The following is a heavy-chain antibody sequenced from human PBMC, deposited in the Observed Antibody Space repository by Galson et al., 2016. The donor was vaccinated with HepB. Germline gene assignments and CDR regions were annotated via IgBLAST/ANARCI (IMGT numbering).Heavy chain of an antibody. V-gene: IGHV1-46*01. CDR1: GYTFSSFY. CDR3: ARYYDSSGYFDY. D-gene: IGHD3-22*01. CDR2: IYPSGAGA. Sequence: SVKVSCKASGYTFSSFYLNWVRQAPGQGLEWMGIIYPSGAGASYAQKFQGRVTMTRDTSTSTVYMEMNSLTSEDTAIYYCARYYDSSGYFDYWGQGTLVTVSS. J-gene: IGHJ4*01.